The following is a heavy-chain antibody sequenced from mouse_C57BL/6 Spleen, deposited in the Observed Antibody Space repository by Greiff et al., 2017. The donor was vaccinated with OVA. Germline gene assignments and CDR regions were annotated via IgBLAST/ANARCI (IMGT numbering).Heavy chain of an antibody. CDR2: INPYNGGT. J-gene: IGHJ4*01. V-gene: IGHV1-19*01. CDR1: GYTFTDYY. Sequence: EVQLQQSGPVLVKPGASVKMSCKASGYTFTDYYMNWVKQSHGKSLEWIGVINPYNGGTSYNQKFKGKATLTVDKSSSTAYMELNSLTSEDSAVYYCARRYYDYDGRGYYAMDYWGQGTSVTVSS. CDR3: ARRYYDYDGRGYYAMDY. D-gene: IGHD2-4*01.